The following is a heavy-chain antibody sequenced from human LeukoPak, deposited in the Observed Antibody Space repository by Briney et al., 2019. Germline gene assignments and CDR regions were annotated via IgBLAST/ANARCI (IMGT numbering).Heavy chain of an antibody. V-gene: IGHV3-30*02. J-gene: IGHJ4*02. CDR2: IRYDGSNK. CDR1: GFTFSSYG. D-gene: IGHD3-22*01. Sequence: GGSLRLSRAASGFTFSSYGMHWVRQAPGKGLEWVAFIRYDGSNKYYADSVKGRFTISRDNSKNTLYLQMNSLRAEDTAVYYCAREGYYYDSSGYPDYWGQGTLVTVSS. CDR3: AREGYYYDSSGYPDY.